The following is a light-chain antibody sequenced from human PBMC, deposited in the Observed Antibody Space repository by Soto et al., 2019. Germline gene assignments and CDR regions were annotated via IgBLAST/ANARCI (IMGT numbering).Light chain of an antibody. J-gene: IGKJ4*01. Sequence: DIQMTQSPSSLSASVGDRVTITCRASQGIRSDLGWYQQKPGKAPKRLIHAASSLQSGVPSRFSGSGSGTDFTRTITSLQPEDFATDYCLQHNSYPLTFGGGTKVEIK. CDR1: QGIRSD. CDR2: AAS. V-gene: IGKV1-17*01. CDR3: LQHNSYPLT.